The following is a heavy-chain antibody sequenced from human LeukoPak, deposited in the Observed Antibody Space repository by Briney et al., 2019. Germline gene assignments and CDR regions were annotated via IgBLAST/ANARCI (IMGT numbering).Heavy chain of an antibody. Sequence: SETLSLTCTVSGGSISSYYWSWIRQPPGKGLEWIGYIYYSGSTNSNPSLKSRVTISVDTSKNQFSLKLSSVTAADTAVYYCARKTWGADAFDIWGQGTMVTVPS. CDR3: ARKTWGADAFDI. V-gene: IGHV4-59*01. D-gene: IGHD1-26*01. J-gene: IGHJ3*02. CDR2: IYYSGST. CDR1: GGSISSYY.